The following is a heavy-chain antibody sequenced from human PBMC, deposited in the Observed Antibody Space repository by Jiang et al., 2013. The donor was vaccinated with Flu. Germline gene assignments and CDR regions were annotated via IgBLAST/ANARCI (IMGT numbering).Heavy chain of an antibody. CDR3: ARTRYSSTPYFDY. V-gene: IGHV6-1*01. J-gene: IGHJ4*02. Sequence: QTLSLTCVISGDSVAGNSVAWNWLRQSPSRGLEWLGRTFYRSKWYNEYALSLKSRVTINADISKNQFSLQLNSVTPEDTAFYYCARTRYSSTPYFDYWGQGSLVTVSS. CDR2: TFYRSKWYN. D-gene: IGHD2-2*01. CDR1: GDSVAGNSVA.